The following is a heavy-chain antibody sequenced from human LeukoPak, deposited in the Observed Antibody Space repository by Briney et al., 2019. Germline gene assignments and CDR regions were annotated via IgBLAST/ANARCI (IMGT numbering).Heavy chain of an antibody. CDR3: ARVTYYSDSSGYRVGALDI. CDR2: ISTYNGNT. D-gene: IGHD3-22*01. J-gene: IGHJ3*02. V-gene: IGHV1-18*01. CDR1: GYSFVLYG. Sequence: ASVKVSCKASGYSFVLYGISWVRQAPGQGPEWKGWISTYNGNTKYAQKFQGRVTMTTDTSTSTAYMELRSLRSDDTAVYYCARVTYYSDSSGYRVGALDIWGQGTMVTVSS.